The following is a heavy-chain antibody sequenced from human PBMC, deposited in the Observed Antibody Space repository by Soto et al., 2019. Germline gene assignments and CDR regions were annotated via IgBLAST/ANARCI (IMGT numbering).Heavy chain of an antibody. D-gene: IGHD2-2*02. CDR2: INPTSSDT. Sequence: QEQLVQAGAEVKKPGASVKVSCKASGYTFSGYYIHWLRQAPGQGLEWMGWINPTSSDTNYAQKLQGRVTVTRDAPTSTASMEQSRLTSDDTAVYYFARSLTEGYCTITGCYTRQLYGMDVWGQGPTVTVSS. J-gene: IGHJ6*02. CDR3: ARSLTEGYCTITGCYTRQLYGMDV. CDR1: GYTFSGYY. V-gene: IGHV1-2*02.